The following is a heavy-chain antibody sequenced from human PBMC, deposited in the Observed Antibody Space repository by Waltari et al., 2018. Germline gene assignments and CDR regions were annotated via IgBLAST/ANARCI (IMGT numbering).Heavy chain of an antibody. J-gene: IGHJ4*02. CDR1: GDSVPTNSAA. V-gene: IGHV6-1*01. D-gene: IGHD2-2*03. Sequence: QVQLQQSGPGLVKPSQTLSLTCAISGDSVPTNSAAWNWIRQSPSRGLEWLGRTYYRSKWYNDYAVSVKSRITINPDTSKNQFSLQLNSVTPEDTAVYYCARVGGYCSSTSCYYFDYWGQGTLVTVSS. CDR2: TYYRSKWYN. CDR3: ARVGGYCSSTSCYYFDY.